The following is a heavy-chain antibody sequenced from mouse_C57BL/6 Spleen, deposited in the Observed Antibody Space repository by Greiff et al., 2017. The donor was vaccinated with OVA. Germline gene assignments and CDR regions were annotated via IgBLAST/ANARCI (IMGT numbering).Heavy chain of an antibody. D-gene: IGHD1-1*01. V-gene: IGHV3-6*01. J-gene: IGHJ4*01. CDR2: ISYDGSN. CDR1: GYSITSGYY. Sequence: EVQLQQSGPGLVKPSQSLSLTCSVTGYSITSGYYWNWIRQFPGNKLEWMGYISYDGSNDYNPSLKNRISITRDTSKNQFFLKLNSVTTEDTATYYCARERGYYYGSSYAYAMDYWGQGTSVTVSS. CDR3: ARERGYYYGSSYAYAMDY.